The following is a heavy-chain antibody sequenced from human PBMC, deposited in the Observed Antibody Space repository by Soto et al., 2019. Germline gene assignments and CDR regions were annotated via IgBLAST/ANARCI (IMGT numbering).Heavy chain of an antibody. CDR2: ISTTGSII. J-gene: IGHJ5*02. CDR3: AIDGVLYRVGFDR. CDR1: GFRFSDYY. Sequence: QVQLVESGGGLVKPGGSLRLSCAASGFRFSDYYMAWIRQAPGKGLEWISYISTTGSIIHYSESVKGRFTISRDNTENSLFLQMDNLRAEDTATYFCAIDGVLYRVGFDRWGRGALVIVSS. D-gene: IGHD5-12*01. V-gene: IGHV3-11*01.